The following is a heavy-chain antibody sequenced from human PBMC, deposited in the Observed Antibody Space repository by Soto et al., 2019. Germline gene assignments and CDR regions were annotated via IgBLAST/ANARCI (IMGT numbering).Heavy chain of an antibody. V-gene: IGHV1-69*13. Sequence: QVQLVQSGAEVKKPGSSVKVSCKASGGTFSSHAVNWVRQAPGQGLEWMGGIIPIFGTTKYAQRFQDRVTFTADASTGTAYMDLSSRRSEDTAVYFCTSGERRYFEYWGQGTLVSVSS. CDR1: GGTFSSHA. CDR3: TSGERRYFEY. J-gene: IGHJ4*02. D-gene: IGHD3-10*01. CDR2: IIPIFGTT.